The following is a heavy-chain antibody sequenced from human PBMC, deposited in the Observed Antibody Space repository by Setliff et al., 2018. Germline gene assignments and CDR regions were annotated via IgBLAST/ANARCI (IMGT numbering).Heavy chain of an antibody. J-gene: IGHJ4*02. CDR1: GGSISSSRYS. CDR2: IYYSGST. Sequence: SETLSLTCSVSGGSISSSRYSWGWIRQTPGKGLEWIGSIYYSGSTYYNPSLESRVTISVDTSKNQVSLKLSSMTAADTAVYYCARDPSSVAARPGYWGQGTLVTVSS. CDR3: ARDPSSVAARPGY. D-gene: IGHD6-6*01. V-gene: IGHV4-39*07.